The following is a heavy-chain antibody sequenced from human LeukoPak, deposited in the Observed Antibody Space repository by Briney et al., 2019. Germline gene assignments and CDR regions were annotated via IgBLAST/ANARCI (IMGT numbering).Heavy chain of an antibody. D-gene: IGHD2-2*01. J-gene: IGHJ4*02. V-gene: IGHV4-34*01. CDR3: ARGARIVVVPAALNYFDY. CDR1: SGSFSGYY. Sequence: NPSETLSLTCAVYSGSFSGYYWSWIRQPPGKGLEWIGEINHSGSTNYNPSLKSRVTISVDTSKNQFSLKLSSVTAADTAVYYCARGARIVVVPAALNYFDYWGQGTLVTVSS. CDR2: INHSGST.